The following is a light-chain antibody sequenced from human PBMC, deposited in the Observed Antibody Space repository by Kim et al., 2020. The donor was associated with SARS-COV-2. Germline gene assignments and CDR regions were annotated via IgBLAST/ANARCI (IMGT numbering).Light chain of an antibody. Sequence: GGTVTLTCVSSTGTVTSGYFPSWFQQKPGQAPRALIYSTSNKHSWTPARFSGSLLGGKAALTLSSVQPEDEAEYYCLLYYGHGQLLFGGGTQLTVL. CDR2: STS. J-gene: IGLJ2*01. CDR1: TGTVTSGYF. CDR3: LLYYGHGQLL. V-gene: IGLV7-43*01.